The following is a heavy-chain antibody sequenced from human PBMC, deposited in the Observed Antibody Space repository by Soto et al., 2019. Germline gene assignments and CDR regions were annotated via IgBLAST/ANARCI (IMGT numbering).Heavy chain of an antibody. D-gene: IGHD6-13*01. J-gene: IGHJ4*02. CDR2: IYPGDQET. CDR1: GYTFSNFW. V-gene: IGHV5-51*01. CDR3: ARSPRSSPYFDY. Sequence: GESLKISCQCSGYTFSNFWIGWVRQLPGRGLEWMGIIYPGDQETRYSPSFHGKVTIPADKSINTAYLQRNSLEASDTAFYFCARSPRSSPYFDYWGQGALVTVSS.